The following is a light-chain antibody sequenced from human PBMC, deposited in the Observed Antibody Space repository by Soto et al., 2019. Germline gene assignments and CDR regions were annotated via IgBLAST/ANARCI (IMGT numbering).Light chain of an antibody. CDR1: QSVSSNS. J-gene: IGKJ1*01. V-gene: IGKV3-20*01. CDR2: GAS. Sequence: ETVLTQSPGTLSLSPGERATLSCRASQSVSSNSLAWYQQKPGQAPRLLIYGASSRASGIPDRFSGSGSGTDFTLTISRLEPEDFAVYYCQQCDTSRTWTFGQGTKVDI. CDR3: QQCDTSRTWT.